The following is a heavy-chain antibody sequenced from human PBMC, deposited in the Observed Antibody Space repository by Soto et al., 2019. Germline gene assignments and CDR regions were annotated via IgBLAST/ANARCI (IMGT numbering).Heavy chain of an antibody. CDR2: ISYDGSNK. J-gene: IGHJ4*02. CDR1: GFTFSSYA. V-gene: IGHV3-30-3*01. CDR3: ARALYYDSSSLVY. D-gene: IGHD3-22*01. Sequence: GGSLRLSCAASGFTFSSYAMHWVRQAPGKGLEWVAVISYDGSNKYYADSVKGRFTISRDNSKNALYLQMNSLRAEDTAVYYCARALYYDSSSLVYWGEGAMVTV.